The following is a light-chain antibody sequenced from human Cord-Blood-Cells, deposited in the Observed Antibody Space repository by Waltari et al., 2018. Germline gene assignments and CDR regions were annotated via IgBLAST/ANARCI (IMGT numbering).Light chain of an antibody. V-gene: IGKV3-20*01. CDR3: QQYGSSIFT. CDR2: GAS. Sequence: NGLDPSPGHLSFSPGERATLSCRASQSVSRSYLAWYQQKPGQAPRLLIYGASSRATGIPDRFSGSGSGTDFTLTISRLEPEDFAVYYCQQYGSSIFTFGPGTKVDIK. J-gene: IGKJ3*01. CDR1: QSVSRSY.